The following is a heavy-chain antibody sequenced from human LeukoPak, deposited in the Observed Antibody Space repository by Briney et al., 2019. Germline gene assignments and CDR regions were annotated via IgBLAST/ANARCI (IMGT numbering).Heavy chain of an antibody. CDR3: ACRMVPGNRFEP. J-gene: IGHJ5*02. Sequence: GESLKISCKGSGYTFTNYWISWVRQMPGKGLEWMAVIYPGDSRIRYNPSFQGQITISADTSINTAYLKWSNLRASDTALYYCACRMVPGNRFEPWGQGTLVTVSS. CDR1: GYTFTNYW. D-gene: IGHD3-10*01. CDR2: IYPGDSRI. V-gene: IGHV5-51*01.